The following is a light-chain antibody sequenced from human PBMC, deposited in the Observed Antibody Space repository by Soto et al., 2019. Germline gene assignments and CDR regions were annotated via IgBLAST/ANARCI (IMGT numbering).Light chain of an antibody. Sequence: QSALTQPASVSGSPGQSITISCTGTSSDVGGYNYVSWYQQHPGKAPKLMIYEVSNRPSGVSNRFSGSKSGNTASLTLSGLQAEDEAGYYCSSYTSSSTLEYVFGTGTKVTVL. V-gene: IGLV2-14*01. CDR3: SSYTSSSTLEYV. J-gene: IGLJ1*01. CDR1: SSDVGGYNY. CDR2: EVS.